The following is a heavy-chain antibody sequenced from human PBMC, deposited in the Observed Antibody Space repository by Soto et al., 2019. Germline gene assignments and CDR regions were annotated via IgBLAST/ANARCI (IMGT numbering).Heavy chain of an antibody. CDR1: GDSFNDYY. Sequence: GASVKVSCKASGDSFNDYYIHWVRQAPGQGFEWMGWINPNGGVTKYAQKFQGWVSMTRDTSVSTVYMELSRLRSEDTAVYYCARGYLIAAAGVPYYYFYMDVWGKGTTVTVSS. J-gene: IGHJ6*03. D-gene: IGHD6-13*01. CDR3: ARGYLIAAAGVPYYYFYMDV. V-gene: IGHV1-2*04. CDR2: INPNGGVT.